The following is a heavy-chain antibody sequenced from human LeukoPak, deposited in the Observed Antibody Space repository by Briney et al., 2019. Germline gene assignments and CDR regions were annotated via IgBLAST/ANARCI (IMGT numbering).Heavy chain of an antibody. Sequence: SETLSLTRTVSGGSISSYYWSWIRQPPGKGLEWIGYIYYSGSTNYNPSLKSRVTISVDTSKNQFSLKLSSVTAADTAVYYCARGASGYCSSTSCLDFDYWGQGTLVTVSS. J-gene: IGHJ4*02. D-gene: IGHD2-2*01. CDR2: IYYSGST. V-gene: IGHV4-59*01. CDR1: GGSISSYY. CDR3: ARGASGYCSSTSCLDFDY.